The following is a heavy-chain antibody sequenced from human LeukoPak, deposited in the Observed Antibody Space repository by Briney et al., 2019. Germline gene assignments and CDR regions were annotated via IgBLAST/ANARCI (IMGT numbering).Heavy chain of an antibody. Sequence: SETLSLTCAVYGGSFSGYYWSWIRQPPGKGLEWIGEINHSGSTNYNPSLKSRVTTSVDTSKNQFSLKLSSVTAADTAVYYCARVGSSGYYYANLAYNWFDPWGQGTLVTVSS. CDR3: ARVGSSGYYYANLAYNWFDP. CDR1: GGSFSGYY. V-gene: IGHV4-34*01. J-gene: IGHJ5*02. CDR2: INHSGST. D-gene: IGHD3-22*01.